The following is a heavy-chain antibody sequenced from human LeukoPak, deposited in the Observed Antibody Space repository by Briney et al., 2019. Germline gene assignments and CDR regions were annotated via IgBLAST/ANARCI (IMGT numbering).Heavy chain of an antibody. CDR3: AKDLGYCSGGSCSYFDY. CDR1: GFTFSSYG. D-gene: IGHD2-15*01. J-gene: IGHJ4*02. CDR2: ISGSGGST. Sequence: QPGGTLRLSCAASGFTFSSYGMSWVRQAPGKGLEWVSAISGSGGSTYYADSVKGRFTISRDNSKNTLYLQMNSLRAEDTAVYYCAKDLGYCSGGSCSYFDYWGQGTLVTVSS. V-gene: IGHV3-23*01.